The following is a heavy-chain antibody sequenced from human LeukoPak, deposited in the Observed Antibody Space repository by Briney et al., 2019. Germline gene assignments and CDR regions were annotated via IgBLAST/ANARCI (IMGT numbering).Heavy chain of an antibody. CDR2: IKSKTDGGTT. D-gene: IGHD3-22*01. Sequence: GGSLRLSCAASGFTFSNAWMSWVRQAPGKGLEWVGRIKSKTDGGTTDYAAPVKGRFTISRDDSKNTLYLQMNSLKTEDTAVYYCTTDYYYDSSGYYSGDYWGQGTLVTVSS. CDR1: GFTFSNAW. V-gene: IGHV3-15*01. J-gene: IGHJ4*02. CDR3: TTDYYYDSSGYYSGDY.